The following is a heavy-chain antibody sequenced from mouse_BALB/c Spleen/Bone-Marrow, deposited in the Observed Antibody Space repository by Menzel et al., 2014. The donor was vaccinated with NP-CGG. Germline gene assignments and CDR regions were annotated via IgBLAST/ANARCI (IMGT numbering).Heavy chain of an antibody. CDR1: GYTFXSYW. CDR2: INPSTGYT. V-gene: IGHV1-7*01. Sequence: QVQLQQPGAELAKPGASVKMSCKASGYTFXSYWMHWVKQRPGQGLEWIGYINPSTGYTEYNQKFKDKATLTADKSSSTAYMQLSSLTSEDSAVYFCARGRFAYWGQGTLVTVSA. J-gene: IGHJ3*01. CDR3: ARGRFAY.